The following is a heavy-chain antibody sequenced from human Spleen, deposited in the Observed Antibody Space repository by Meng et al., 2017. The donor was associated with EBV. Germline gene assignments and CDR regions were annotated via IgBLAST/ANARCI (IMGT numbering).Heavy chain of an antibody. J-gene: IGHJ4*02. Sequence: VQMVQNGAEVKNPGASVKVSCKISGYSVSDLSMHWVRQAPGKGLEWMGGFDSEDGETVYAEKFQGRVTMTDDTSTETAYMELSSLRSEDTAVYYCAAIRGFTYGYLDLWGQGTLVTVSS. CDR1: GYSVSDLS. CDR2: FDSEDGET. D-gene: IGHD5-18*01. V-gene: IGHV1-24*01. CDR3: AAIRGFTYGYLDL.